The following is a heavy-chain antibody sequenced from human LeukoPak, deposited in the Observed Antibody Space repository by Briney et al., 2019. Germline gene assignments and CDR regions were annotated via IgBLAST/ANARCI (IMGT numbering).Heavy chain of an antibody. CDR1: GFTFSDYY. D-gene: IGHD1-26*01. J-gene: IGHJ4*02. CDR3: ARDNGGYYGYDF. CDR2: ISTSGTTI. Sequence: GGSLRLSCAASGFTFSDYYMSWIRQAPGKGLEWVSYISTSGTTIYYADSVKGRFTISRDNAENSLYPQMNSLRGEDTAVYYCARDNGGYYGYDFWGRGTLVTVSS. V-gene: IGHV3-11*01.